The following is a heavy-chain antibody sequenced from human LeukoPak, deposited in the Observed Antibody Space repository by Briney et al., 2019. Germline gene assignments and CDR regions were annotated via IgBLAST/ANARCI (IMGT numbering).Heavy chain of an antibody. D-gene: IGHD1-26*01. J-gene: IGHJ6*02. CDR2: IVVGSGNT. CDR3: ARDPCPSVGAPTDCYGMDV. Sequence: GASVKVSCKASGFTFTSSAVQWVRQARGQRLEWIGWIVVGSGNTNYAQKFQERVTITRDMSTSTAYMELSSLRSEDTAVYYCARDPCPSVGAPTDCYGMDVWGQGTTVTVSS. CDR1: GFTFTSSA. V-gene: IGHV1-58*01.